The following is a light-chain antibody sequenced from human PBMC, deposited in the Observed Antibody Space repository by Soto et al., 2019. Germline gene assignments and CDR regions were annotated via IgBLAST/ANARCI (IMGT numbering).Light chain of an antibody. Sequence: EIVLTQSPAILSVSPGERATLSCRASQSISRNLAWYQQKPGQAPRLLIYVTSNRATGIPARFSGSGSGTDYTLTISSLEPEDSAVYYCHQRQSWPRTFGQGTKVDIK. J-gene: IGKJ1*01. CDR1: QSISRN. CDR3: HQRQSWPRT. CDR2: VTS. V-gene: IGKV3-11*01.